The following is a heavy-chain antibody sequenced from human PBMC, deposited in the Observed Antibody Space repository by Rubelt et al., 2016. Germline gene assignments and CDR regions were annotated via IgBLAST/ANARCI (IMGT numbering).Heavy chain of an antibody. J-gene: IGHJ4*02. CDR3: ARLGYCSSTSCYLDY. CDR1: GYSISSDYY. CDR2: IHHSGSI. Sequence: QVQLQESGPGLVKPSETLSLTCIVSGYSISSDYYWGWVRQPPGKGLEWIGRIHHSGSISYNPSLKSRVTVSVDTSKHQFSLRVKYVTAADTAVYYCARLGYCSSTSCYLDYWGQGTLVTVSS. V-gene: IGHV4-38-2*02. D-gene: IGHD2-2*01.